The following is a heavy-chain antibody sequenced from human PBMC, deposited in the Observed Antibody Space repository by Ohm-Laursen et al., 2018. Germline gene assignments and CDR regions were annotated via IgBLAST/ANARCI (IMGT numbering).Heavy chain of an antibody. CDR3: AGTGYSSGWDPPFDY. V-gene: IGHV4-59*01. CDR1: GGSISSYY. J-gene: IGHJ4*02. D-gene: IGHD6-19*01. CDR2: IYYSGST. Sequence: TLSLTCSVSGGSISSYYWTWIRQPPGKGLEWIGYIYYSGSTNYNPSLKSRVTISVDTSKSQFSLRLTSVTAADTAVYYCAGTGYSSGWDPPFDYWGQGTLVTVSS.